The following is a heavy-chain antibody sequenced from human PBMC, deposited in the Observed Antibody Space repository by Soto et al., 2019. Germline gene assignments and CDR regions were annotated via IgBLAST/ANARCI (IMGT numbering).Heavy chain of an antibody. CDR3: AKDLPKSKTYYDFWSTTYENYYYYYGMDV. Sequence: GGSLRLSCAASGFTFSSYGMHWVRQAPGKGLEWVAVISYDGSNKYYADSVKGRFTISRDNSKNTLYLQMNSLRAEDTAVYYCAKDLPKSKTYYDFWSTTYENYYYYYGMDVWGQGTTVTVSS. D-gene: IGHD3-3*01. CDR2: ISYDGSNK. V-gene: IGHV3-30*18. CDR1: GFTFSSYG. J-gene: IGHJ6*02.